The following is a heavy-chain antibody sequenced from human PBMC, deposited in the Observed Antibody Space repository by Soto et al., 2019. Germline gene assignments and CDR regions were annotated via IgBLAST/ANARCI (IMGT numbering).Heavy chain of an antibody. CDR1: RFSFSNAW. D-gene: IGHD3-9*01. CDR2: IKSLTDGGAT. CDR3: TADLPGNWFDP. Sequence: GGSLRLSCATSRFSFSNAWMNWVRQAPGRGLEWVGRIKSLTDGGATDHAAPVKGRFTITRDDSKDTLYLHMNNLKTEDTAMYFCTADLPGNWFDPWGQGTLVTVSS. J-gene: IGHJ5*02. V-gene: IGHV3-15*01.